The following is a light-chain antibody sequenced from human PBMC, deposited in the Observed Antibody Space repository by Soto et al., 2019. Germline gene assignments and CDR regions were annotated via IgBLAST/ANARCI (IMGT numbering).Light chain of an antibody. V-gene: IGKV1-9*01. J-gene: IGKJ1*01. CDR1: QGISSY. CDR2: AAS. CDR3: QQSYSTPPWT. Sequence: DIQLTQSPSFLSASVGDRVTITCRASQGISSYLAWYQQKPGKAPKLLIYAASTLQSGVPSRLSGSGSGTEFTLTISSLQPADFATYYCQQSYSTPPWTFGQGTKVEIK.